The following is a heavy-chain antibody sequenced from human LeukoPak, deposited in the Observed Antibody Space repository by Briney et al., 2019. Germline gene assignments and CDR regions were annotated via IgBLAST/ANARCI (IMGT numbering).Heavy chain of an antibody. CDR2: INPNSGGT. J-gene: IGHJ4*02. V-gene: IGHV1-2*04. CDR1: GYTFTGYY. D-gene: IGHD6-19*01. CDR3: ARDKPGIAVPPFDY. Sequence: ASVKVSCKASGYTFTGYYMHWVRQAPGQGLEWMGWINPNSGGTNYAQKFQGWVTMTRDTSISTAYMELSRLRSDDTAVYYCARDKPGIAVPPFDYWGQGTLVTVSS.